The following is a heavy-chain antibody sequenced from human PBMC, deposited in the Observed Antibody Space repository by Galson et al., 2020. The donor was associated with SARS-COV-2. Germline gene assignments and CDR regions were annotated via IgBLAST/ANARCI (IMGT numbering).Heavy chain of an antibody. Sequence: GGSLRLSCAASGFTFSSYAMSWVRQAPGKGLEWVSAISGSGGSTDYADSVKGRFTISRDNSKNTLYLQMNSLTAEDTAVYYCAKARLALKPGDFDYWGQGTLVTVSS. V-gene: IGHV3-23*01. CDR1: GFTFSSYA. J-gene: IGHJ4*02. CDR3: AKARLALKPGDFDY. CDR2: ISGSGGST. D-gene: IGHD2-21*01.